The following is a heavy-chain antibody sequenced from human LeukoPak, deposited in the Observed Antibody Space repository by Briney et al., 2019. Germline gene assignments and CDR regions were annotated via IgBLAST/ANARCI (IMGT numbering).Heavy chain of an antibody. CDR2: ISSNGGST. V-gene: IGHV3-64D*06. Sequence: GGSLRLSCSASGFTFSSYAMHWVRQAPGKGLEYVSAISSNGGSTYYADSVKGRFTISRDNSKNTLYLQMSSLRAEDTAVYYCVSSSGIAVARNFDYWGQEPWSPSPQ. J-gene: IGHJ4*01. D-gene: IGHD6-19*01. CDR3: VSSSGIAVARNFDY. CDR1: GFTFSSYA.